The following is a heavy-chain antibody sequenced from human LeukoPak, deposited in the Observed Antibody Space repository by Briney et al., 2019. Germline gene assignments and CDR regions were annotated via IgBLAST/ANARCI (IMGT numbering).Heavy chain of an antibody. CDR1: GDSVSSNSAA. J-gene: IGHJ4*02. CDR3: AGSSIAAAGTLDY. D-gene: IGHD6-13*01. Sequence: SQTLSLTCAISGDSVSSNSAAWHWIRQSPSRGLEWLGRTYYRSKWYNDYAVSVKSRITINPDTSKNQFSLQLNSVTPEDTAVYYCAGSSIAAAGTLDYWGQGTLVTVSS. V-gene: IGHV6-1*01. CDR2: TYYRSKWYN.